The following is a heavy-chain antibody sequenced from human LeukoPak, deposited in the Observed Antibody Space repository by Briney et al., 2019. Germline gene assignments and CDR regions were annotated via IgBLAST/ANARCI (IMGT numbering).Heavy chain of an antibody. CDR2: YYISGST. V-gene: IGHV4-4*07. Sequence: ASETLSLTCSVSGNSISSSSWAWIRQPAGGGLEWIGRYYISGSTKCNPSLESRVTMSIETSKNQFSLKLTSVTAADTAVYYCAAWVENWFDPWGLGTLVTVSS. D-gene: IGHD2-15*01. CDR1: GNSISSSS. CDR3: AAWVENWFDP. J-gene: IGHJ5*02.